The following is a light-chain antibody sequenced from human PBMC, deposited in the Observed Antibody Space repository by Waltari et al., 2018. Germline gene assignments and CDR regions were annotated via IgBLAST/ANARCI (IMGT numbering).Light chain of an antibody. CDR1: QTITTY. Sequence: DIQMTQSPSSLSAAVGARVTITCRASQTITTYLSWYQHKTGKAPKLLISAASNLQRGVPSRFTGSGSGTDFTLTINNLQAEDFGTYYCLQTYSSPPTFGGGTKVQIK. CDR2: AAS. J-gene: IGKJ4*01. V-gene: IGKV1-39*01. CDR3: LQTYSSPPT.